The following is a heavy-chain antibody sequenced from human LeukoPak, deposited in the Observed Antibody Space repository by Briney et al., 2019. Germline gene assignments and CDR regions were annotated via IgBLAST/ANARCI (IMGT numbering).Heavy chain of an antibody. Sequence: SETLSLTCTVSGGSISSYYWSWIRQPPGKGLEWIGYIYYSGSTNYNPSLKSRVTISVDTSKNQFSLKLSSVTAADTAVYYCARAPSNYYDSSGYRFDYWGQGTLVTVSS. J-gene: IGHJ4*02. CDR3: ARAPSNYYDSSGYRFDY. CDR2: IYYSGST. V-gene: IGHV4-59*01. CDR1: GGSISSYY. D-gene: IGHD3-22*01.